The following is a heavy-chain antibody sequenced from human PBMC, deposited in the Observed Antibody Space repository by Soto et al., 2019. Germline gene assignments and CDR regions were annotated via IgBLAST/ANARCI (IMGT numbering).Heavy chain of an antibody. CDR1: GGSISSGDYY. J-gene: IGHJ6*02. CDR2: IYYSGST. CDR3: ARGIPADYYGSGRYPLPDV. V-gene: IGHV4-30-4*01. Sequence: SETLSLTCTVSGGSISSGDYYWSWIRQPPGKGLEWIGYIYYSGSTYYNPSLKSRVTISVDTSKNQFSLKLSSVTAAGTAGYYCARGIPADYYGSGRYPLPDVWGQGTTVTVSS. D-gene: IGHD3-10*01.